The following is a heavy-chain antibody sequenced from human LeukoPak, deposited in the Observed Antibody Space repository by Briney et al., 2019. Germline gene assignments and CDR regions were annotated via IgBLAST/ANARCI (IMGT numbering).Heavy chain of an antibody. V-gene: IGHV3-48*03. CDR1: GFTFSSYA. J-gene: IGHJ4*02. CDR3: AKSGASMDPDY. D-gene: IGHD2/OR15-2a*01. Sequence: GGSLRLSCVASGFTFSSYAMNWVRQAPGKGLEWVSYISSTGSLIYYADSVKGRFTISRDNSKNTLYLQMNSLRAEDTAVYYCAKSGASMDPDYWGQGTLVTVSS. CDR2: ISSTGSLI.